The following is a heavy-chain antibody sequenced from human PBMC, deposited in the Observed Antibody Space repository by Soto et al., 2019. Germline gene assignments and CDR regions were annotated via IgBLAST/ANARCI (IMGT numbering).Heavy chain of an antibody. CDR1: GFTFSSYS. CDR3: ARDPIIAMVRGVINWFDP. CDR2: ISRSSSYI. J-gene: IGHJ5*02. V-gene: IGHV3-21*01. Sequence: GSLRLSCAASGFTFSSYSMNWVRQAPGKGLEWASSISRSSSYIYYADSVKGRFTISRDNAKNSLYLQMNSLRAEDTAVYYCARDPIIAMVRGVINWFDPWGQGTLVTVSS. D-gene: IGHD3-10*01.